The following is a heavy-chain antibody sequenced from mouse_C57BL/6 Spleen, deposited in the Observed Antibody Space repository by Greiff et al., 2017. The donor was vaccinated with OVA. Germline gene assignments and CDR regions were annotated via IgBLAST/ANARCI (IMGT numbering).Heavy chain of an antibody. CDR3: TTFYGYLFAY. V-gene: IGHV14-4*01. CDR2: IDPENGDT. Sequence: VQLKQSGAELVRPGASVKLSCTASGFNIKDDYMHWVKQRPEQGLEWIGWIDPENGDTEYASKFQGKATITADTSSNTAYLQLSSLTSEDTAVYYCTTFYGYLFAYWGQGTLVTVSA. D-gene: IGHD2-2*01. J-gene: IGHJ3*01. CDR1: GFNIKDDY.